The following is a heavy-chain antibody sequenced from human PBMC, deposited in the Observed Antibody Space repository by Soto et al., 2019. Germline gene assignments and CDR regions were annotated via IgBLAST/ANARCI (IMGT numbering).Heavy chain of an antibody. Sequence: QVQLVQSGAEVKKPGASVKVSCKASGYTFTSYYMHWVRQAPGQGLEWMGIINPSGGSTSYAQKFPGRGTMTRDTATSTVYMELSSLRSEDTAVYFCARFTLAGAATQKTNWFDPLGQGTLVTGSS. J-gene: IGHJ5*02. CDR1: GYTFTSYY. CDR2: INPSGGST. CDR3: ARFTLAGAATQKTNWFDP. D-gene: IGHD6-13*01. V-gene: IGHV1-46*01.